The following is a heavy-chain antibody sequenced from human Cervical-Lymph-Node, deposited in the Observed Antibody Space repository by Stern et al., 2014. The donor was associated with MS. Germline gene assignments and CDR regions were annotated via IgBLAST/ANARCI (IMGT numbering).Heavy chain of an antibody. D-gene: IGHD6-6*01. V-gene: IGHV2-5*01. Sequence: QVTLRESGPTLVKPTQTLTLTCTFSGFSLKTIGVDVGWIRQPPEKALEWLALIYWNDDKRYSPSLKNRLTITKDTSKNQVVLTMANMNPVDTATYYCVHKPSGGIAIWGQGTTVTVSS. CDR1: GFSLKTIGVD. CDR3: VHKPSGGIAI. J-gene: IGHJ6*02. CDR2: IYWNDDK.